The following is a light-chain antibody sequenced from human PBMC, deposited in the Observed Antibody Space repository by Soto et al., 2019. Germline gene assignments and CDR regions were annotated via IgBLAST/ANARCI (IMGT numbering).Light chain of an antibody. CDR1: QSLVHSDGHTY. V-gene: IGKV2-24*01. CDR3: MQATQYRPYT. CDR2: KVS. Sequence: DIVLTQTPLSSPVTLGQPASISCRSSQSLVHSDGHTYLSWFHQRPGQPPRLLIDKVSNRFSGVPDRFSGSGAGTEFTLKISRVEAEDVGSDFCMQATQYRPYTFGQGTKLEIK. J-gene: IGKJ2*01.